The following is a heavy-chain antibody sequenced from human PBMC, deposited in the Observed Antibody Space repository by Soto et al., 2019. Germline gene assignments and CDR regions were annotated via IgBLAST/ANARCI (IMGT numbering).Heavy chain of an antibody. J-gene: IGHJ4*02. D-gene: IGHD3-16*01. CDR3: ARDVGFDYVN. V-gene: IGHV3-7*01. CDR1: GFSISSYW. CDR2: IKEDGSEI. Sequence: GGSLRLSCAVSGFSISSYWMSWVRQAPGKGLEWVASIKEDGSEIYYVESVRGRFTISRDSAENSLHLLMNSLSAEDTGVYFCARDVGFDYVNWGQGTLVTAPQ.